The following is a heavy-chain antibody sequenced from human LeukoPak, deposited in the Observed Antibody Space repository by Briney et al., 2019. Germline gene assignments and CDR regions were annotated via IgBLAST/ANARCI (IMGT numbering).Heavy chain of an antibody. Sequence: VASVKVSCKASGYTFTSYAMHWVRQAPGQRLEWMGWINAGNGNTKYSQNFQGRVTITRDTSASTAYMEPSSLRSEDTAVYYCARGLDYGGDHWGQGTLVTVSS. CDR1: GYTFTSYA. CDR2: INAGNGNT. V-gene: IGHV1-3*01. J-gene: IGHJ5*02. D-gene: IGHD4-23*01. CDR3: ARGLDYGGDH.